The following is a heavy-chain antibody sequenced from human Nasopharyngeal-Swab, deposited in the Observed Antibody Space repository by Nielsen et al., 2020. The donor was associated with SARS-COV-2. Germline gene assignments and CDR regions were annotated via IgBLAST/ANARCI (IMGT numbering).Heavy chain of an antibody. Sequence: WIRQPPGKGLEWGAVIWYDGSNKYYADSVKGRFTISRDNSRKTLYLQMNSLRAEDTAVYYCARDQGYYDFWSGYPGGMDVWGQGTTVTVSS. CDR3: ARDQGYYDFWSGYPGGMDV. D-gene: IGHD3-3*01. CDR2: IWYDGSNK. V-gene: IGHV3-33*01. J-gene: IGHJ6*02.